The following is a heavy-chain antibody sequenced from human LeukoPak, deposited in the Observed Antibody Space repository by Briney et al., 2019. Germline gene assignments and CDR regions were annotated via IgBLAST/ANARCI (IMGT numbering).Heavy chain of an antibody. V-gene: IGHV3-48*03. CDR2: ISGGGTST. D-gene: IGHD3-10*01. Sequence: GGSLRLSCAASGFTFSSYEMNWVRQAPGKGLEWISFISGGGTSTYYADSVKGRFTVSRDNAKNSLYLQMNSLRADDTALYCCARVIGYYGSGMTFYFDSWGQGTLVTVSS. CDR3: ARVIGYYGSGMTFYFDS. CDR1: GFTFSSYE. J-gene: IGHJ4*02.